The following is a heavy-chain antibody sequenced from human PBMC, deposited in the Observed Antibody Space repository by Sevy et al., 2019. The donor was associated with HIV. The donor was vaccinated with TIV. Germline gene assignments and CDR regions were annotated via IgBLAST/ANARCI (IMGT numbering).Heavy chain of an antibody. D-gene: IGHD6-13*01. J-gene: IGHJ4*01. V-gene: IGHV3-30-3*01. Sequence: GGSLRLSCAASGFAFSSHAMHWVRQAPGKGLEWVAVISYEGTETFYAASVEGRFTISRDNSKSMLSLQINSLRPEDTAVYYCARDGGYSIKWYPLYWGHGTLVPVSS. CDR1: GFAFSSHA. CDR2: ISYEGTET. CDR3: ARDGGYSIKWYPLY.